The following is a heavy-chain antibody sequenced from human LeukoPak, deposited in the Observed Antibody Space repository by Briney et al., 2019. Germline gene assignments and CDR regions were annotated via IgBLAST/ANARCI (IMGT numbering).Heavy chain of an antibody. J-gene: IGHJ3*02. Sequence: GGSLRLSCAASGITLSTYWMSWVRQAPGKGLEWVANIKQDGSEKNYVDSVKGRFTISRDNARNSLYLQMDSLRAEDTALYYCARGGLYWHIWGQGTMVAVSS. CDR2: IKQDGSEK. D-gene: IGHD2-15*01. V-gene: IGHV3-7*04. CDR3: ARGGLYWHI. CDR1: GITLSTYW.